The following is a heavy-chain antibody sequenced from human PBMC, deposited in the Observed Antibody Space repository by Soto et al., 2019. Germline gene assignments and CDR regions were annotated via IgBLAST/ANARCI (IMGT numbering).Heavy chain of an antibody. J-gene: IGHJ4*02. Sequence: GGSLRLSCAASGFTFSSYGMHWVRQAPGKGLEWVAVIWYDGSNKYYADSVKGRFTISRDNSKNTLYLQMNSLRAEDTAVYYSARGVQYHDFWSGYLSPYWGQGTLVTSPQ. CDR2: IWYDGSNK. V-gene: IGHV3-33*01. CDR3: ARGVQYHDFWSGYLSPY. D-gene: IGHD3-3*01. CDR1: GFTFSSYG.